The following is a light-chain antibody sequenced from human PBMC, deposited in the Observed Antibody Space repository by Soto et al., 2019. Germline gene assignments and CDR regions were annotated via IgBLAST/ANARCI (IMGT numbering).Light chain of an antibody. Sequence: IEMTQSPATLSVSPGERATLSCRASQSVSSNLAWYQQKPGQAPRLLIYGASTRATGIPARFSGSGSGTEFTLTISSLQSEHFAAYYCQQYNNWPYTLGQGTKVDXK. CDR3: QQYNNWPYT. V-gene: IGKV3-15*01. CDR2: GAS. CDR1: QSVSSN. J-gene: IGKJ2*01.